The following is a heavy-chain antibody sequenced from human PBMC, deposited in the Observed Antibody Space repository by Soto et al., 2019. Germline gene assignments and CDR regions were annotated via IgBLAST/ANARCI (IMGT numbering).Heavy chain of an antibody. V-gene: IGHV1-69*01. CDR2: IIPVFGLV. D-gene: IGHD2-15*01. CDR3: AGGRIVVVGSRAYYGMDV. CDR1: GGTPSNSA. J-gene: IGHJ6*02. Sequence: QVHLLLQSGAEVKKPGSSVKVSCKASGGTPSNSAISWVRQAPGQGLEWMGGIIPVFGLVKYAQNIQGRVTIPADESTNTAYMELSSLRPEDTAVYYCAGGRIVVVGSRAYYGMDVWGQGTTVTVSS.